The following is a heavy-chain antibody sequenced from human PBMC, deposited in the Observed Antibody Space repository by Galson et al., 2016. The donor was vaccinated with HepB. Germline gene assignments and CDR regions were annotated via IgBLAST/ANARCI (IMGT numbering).Heavy chain of an antibody. CDR2: ISAYNGNT. Sequence: SVKVSCKASGYTFSTYGISWVRQAPGQGLERMGWISAYNGNTNYAQKLQGRVTMTTGTSTSTAYMELRSLNSDDTAVYYCARGVRLSMVRGVMNFYYYGMDVWGQGTTVTVSS. D-gene: IGHD3-10*01. J-gene: IGHJ6*02. CDR3: ARGVRLSMVRGVMNFYYYGMDV. V-gene: IGHV1-18*01. CDR1: GYTFSTYG.